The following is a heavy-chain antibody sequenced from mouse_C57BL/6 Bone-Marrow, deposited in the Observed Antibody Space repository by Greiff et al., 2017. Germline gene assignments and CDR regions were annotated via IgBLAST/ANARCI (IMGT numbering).Heavy chain of an antibody. D-gene: IGHD2-3*01. V-gene: IGHV1-15*01. CDR1: GYTFTDYE. J-gene: IGHJ1*03. CDR2: IDPETGGT. CDR3: TTFYDGYSEVYFDV. Sequence: VQRVESGAELVRPGASVTLSCKASGYTFTDYEMHWVKQTPVHGLEWIGAIDPETGGTAYNQKFKGKAILTADKSSSTAYMELRSLTSEDSAVYYCTTFYDGYSEVYFDVWGTGTTVTVSS.